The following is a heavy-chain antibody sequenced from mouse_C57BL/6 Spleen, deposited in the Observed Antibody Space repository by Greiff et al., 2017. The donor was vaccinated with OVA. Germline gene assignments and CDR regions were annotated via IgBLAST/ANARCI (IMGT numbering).Heavy chain of an antibody. CDR1: GYAFSSSW. J-gene: IGHJ1*03. V-gene: IGHV1-82*01. Sequence: QVQLKQSGPELVKPGASVKISCKASGYAFSSSWMNWVKQRPGKGLEWIGRIYPGDGDTNYNGKFKGKATLTADKSSSTAYMQLSSLTSEDSAVYFCARRDPRQDFDVWGTGTTVTVSS. CDR2: IYPGDGDT. CDR3: ARRDPRQDFDV.